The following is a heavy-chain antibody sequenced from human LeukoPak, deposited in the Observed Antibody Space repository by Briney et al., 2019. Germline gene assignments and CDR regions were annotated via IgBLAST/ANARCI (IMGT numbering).Heavy chain of an antibody. D-gene: IGHD3-10*01. CDR2: ISGSGGST. CDR3: ARDYYGSGSYHDPPCGMDV. V-gene: IGHV3-23*01. J-gene: IGHJ6*02. CDR1: GFTFSSYA. Sequence: GGSLRLSCAASGFTFSSYAMSWVRQAPGKGLEWVSAISGSGGSTYYADSVKGRFTISRDNSKNTLYLQMNSLRAEDTAVYYCARDYYGSGSYHDPPCGMDVWGQGTTVTVSS.